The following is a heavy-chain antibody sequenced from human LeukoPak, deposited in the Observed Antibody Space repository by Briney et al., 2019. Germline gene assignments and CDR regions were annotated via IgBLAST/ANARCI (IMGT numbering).Heavy chain of an antibody. CDR3: ARVMYSGSYYSVDY. CDR2: ISSSSTTV. J-gene: IGHJ4*02. Sequence: GSLRLSCAASGHTFSSYSMNWVRQAPGKGLEWVSYISSSSTTVYYADSVKGRFTISRDNAKNSLYLQMNSLRDEDTAVYYCARVMYSGSYYSVDYWGQGTLVTVSS. D-gene: IGHD1-26*01. V-gene: IGHV3-48*02. CDR1: GHTFSSYS.